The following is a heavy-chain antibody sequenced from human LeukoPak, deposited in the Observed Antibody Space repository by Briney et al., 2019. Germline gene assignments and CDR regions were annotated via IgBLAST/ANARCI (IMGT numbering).Heavy chain of an antibody. D-gene: IGHD6-6*01. Sequence: ASVKVSCKASGYTSTSYGISWVRQAPGQGLEWMGWISAYNGNTNYAQKLQGRVTMTTDTSTSTAYMELRSLRSDDTAVYYCARELGRAARPPLVYWGQGTLVTVSS. CDR2: ISAYNGNT. V-gene: IGHV1-18*01. J-gene: IGHJ4*02. CDR3: ARELGRAARPPLVY. CDR1: GYTSTSYG.